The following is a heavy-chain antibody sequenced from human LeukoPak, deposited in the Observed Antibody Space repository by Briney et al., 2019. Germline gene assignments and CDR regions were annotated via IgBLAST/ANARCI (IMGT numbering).Heavy chain of an antibody. Sequence: YTXGSTNYNPSLKSRVTMSVDTSKNQFSLKLSSVTAADTAVYYCARGTPTYLYYYGLGSYRGVDVWGQGTTVTVSS. CDR2: YTXGST. J-gene: IGHJ6*02. D-gene: IGHD3-10*01. CDR3: ARGTPTYLYYYGLGSYRGVDV. V-gene: IGHV4-4*07.